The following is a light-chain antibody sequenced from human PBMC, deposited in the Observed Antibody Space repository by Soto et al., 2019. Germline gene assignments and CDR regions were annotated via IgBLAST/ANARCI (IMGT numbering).Light chain of an antibody. V-gene: IGKV3-20*01. CDR3: QQYANFKT. Sequence: EIVLTQSPGALSLSPGERAALSCRASQSVSNNYLAWYQQKPGQAPRLLIHGASSRAAGIPDRFSGSGSGTDFTLTISSLEPEDFAVDYCQQYANFKTFGQGTRVEIK. CDR2: GAS. J-gene: IGKJ1*01. CDR1: QSVSNNY.